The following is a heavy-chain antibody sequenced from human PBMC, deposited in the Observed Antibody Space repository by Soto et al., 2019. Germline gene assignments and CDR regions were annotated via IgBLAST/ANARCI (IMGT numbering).Heavy chain of an antibody. Sequence: ASVKVSCKASGYTFTSYGISWVRQAPGQGLEWMGWISAYNGNTNYAQKLQGRVTMTTGTSTSTAYMELRSLRSDDTAVYYCAIGFEQLGYMDFWGKGTTVTVSS. D-gene: IGHD6-6*01. V-gene: IGHV1-18*01. CDR2: ISAYNGNT. CDR1: GYTFTSYG. CDR3: AIGFEQLGYMDF. J-gene: IGHJ6*03.